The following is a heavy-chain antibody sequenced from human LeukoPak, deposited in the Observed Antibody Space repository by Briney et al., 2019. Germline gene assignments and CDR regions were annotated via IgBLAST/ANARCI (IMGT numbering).Heavy chain of an antibody. J-gene: IGHJ4*02. CDR2: ISSSGSTI. V-gene: IGHV3-48*03. D-gene: IGHD6-19*01. CDR1: GFLFCRYE. Sequence: GGSLRLFCAGSGFLFCRYEENWVRQAPGKRLEWLSYISSSGSTIYYADSVKGRFTISRDNAKNSLYLQMNSLRAEDTAVYYYARELTVAGTIIDYWGQGTLVTVSS. CDR3: ARELTVAGTIIDY.